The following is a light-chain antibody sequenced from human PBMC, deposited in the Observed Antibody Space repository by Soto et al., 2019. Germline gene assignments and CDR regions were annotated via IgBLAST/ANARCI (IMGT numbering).Light chain of an antibody. V-gene: IGLV2-14*01. CDR1: SSDVGGYNY. J-gene: IGLJ2*01. CDR2: EVS. CDR3: SSYTSSSTLI. Sequence: QPVLTQPASVSGSPGQSITISCTGTSSDVGGYNYVSWYQHHPGKAPKLMIYEVSNRPSGVSHRFSGSKSGNTASLTISGLQAEDGADYYCSSYTSSSTLIFGGGTKLTVL.